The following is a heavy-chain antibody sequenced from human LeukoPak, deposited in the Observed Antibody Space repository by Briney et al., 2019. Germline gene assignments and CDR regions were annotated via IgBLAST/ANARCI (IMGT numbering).Heavy chain of an antibody. J-gene: IGHJ3*02. CDR3: AKDSSSGSLDI. Sequence: AGGSLRLSCAASGFTFDDYTMLWVRQAPGKGLEWVSLISWDGGSTYYADSVKGRFTISRDNSKNSLYLQMNSLRTEDTALYYCAKDSSSGSLDIWGQGTMVTVSS. CDR2: ISWDGGST. V-gene: IGHV3-43*01. CDR1: GFTFDDYT. D-gene: IGHD3-22*01.